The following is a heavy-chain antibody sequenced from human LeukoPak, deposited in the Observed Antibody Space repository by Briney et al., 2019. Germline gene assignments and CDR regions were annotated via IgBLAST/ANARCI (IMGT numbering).Heavy chain of an antibody. D-gene: IGHD6-6*01. Sequence: ASVKVSCKTSGYTFTSFGISWVRQAPGQGLEWMGWINAYNGDTTYAQKLQDRVTMTADTSTSTAYMEMRSLRSDDTAVYYCARAYGSSSSADYWGQGTLVTVSS. CDR2: INAYNGDT. V-gene: IGHV1-18*01. J-gene: IGHJ4*02. CDR1: GYTFTSFG. CDR3: ARAYGSSSSADY.